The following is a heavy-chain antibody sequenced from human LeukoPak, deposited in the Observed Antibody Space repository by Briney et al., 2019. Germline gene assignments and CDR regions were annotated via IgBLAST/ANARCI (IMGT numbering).Heavy chain of an antibody. CDR1: GFTFSSYG. CDR2: IWYDGSNK. J-gene: IGHJ4*02. CDR3: AKDEELWDEYYFDY. Sequence: GRSLRLSCAASGFTFSSYGMHRVRQAPGKGLEWVAVIWYDGSNKYYADSVKGRFTISRDNSKNTLYLQMNSLRAEDTAVYYCAKDEELWDEYYFDYWGQGTLVTVSS. V-gene: IGHV3-33*06. D-gene: IGHD5-18*01.